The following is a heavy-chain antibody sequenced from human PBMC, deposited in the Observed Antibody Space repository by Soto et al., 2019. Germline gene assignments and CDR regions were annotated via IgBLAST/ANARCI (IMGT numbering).Heavy chain of an antibody. CDR2: FCYSGST. CDR3: ARHLPGRVYGQGY. Sequence: SETLSLTCTVSGDSTGSYCLSWIRQPPGKGLEWIGQFCYSGSTTYNPSLKSRVTISVDTSKNQFSLKLSSVTAADTAVYYCARHLPGRVYGQGYCGEGTLVTVSS. J-gene: IGHJ4*02. CDR1: GDSTGSYC. D-gene: IGHD3-10*01. V-gene: IGHV4-59*08.